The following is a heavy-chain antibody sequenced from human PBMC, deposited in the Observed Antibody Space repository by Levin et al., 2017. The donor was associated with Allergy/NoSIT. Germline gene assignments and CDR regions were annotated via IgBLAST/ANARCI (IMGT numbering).Heavy chain of an antibody. J-gene: IGHJ6*03. CDR3: AREQPGYDFWSGYASYYYYMDV. V-gene: IGHV1-2*06. CDR2: INPNSGGT. D-gene: IGHD3-3*01. Sequence: GASVKVSCKASGYTFTGYYMHWVRQAPGQGLEWMGRINPNSGGTNYAQKFQGRVTMTRDTSISTAYMELSRLRSDDTAVYYCAREQPGYDFWSGYASYYYYMDVWGKGTTVTVSS. CDR1: GYTFTGYY.